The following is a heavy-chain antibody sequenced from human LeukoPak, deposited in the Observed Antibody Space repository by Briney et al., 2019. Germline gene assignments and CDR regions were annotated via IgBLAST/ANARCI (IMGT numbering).Heavy chain of an antibody. CDR2: INHSGST. Sequence: KASETLSLTCTVSGGSISSSSYYLGWIRQPPGKGLEWIGEINHSGSTNYNPSLKSRVTISVDTSKNQFSLKLSSVTAADTAVYYCARGQATLGYSYGYWGHNYYMDVWGKGTTVTVSS. V-gene: IGHV4-39*07. CDR3: ARGQATLGYSYGYWGHNYYMDV. J-gene: IGHJ6*03. CDR1: GGSISSSSYY. D-gene: IGHD5-18*01.